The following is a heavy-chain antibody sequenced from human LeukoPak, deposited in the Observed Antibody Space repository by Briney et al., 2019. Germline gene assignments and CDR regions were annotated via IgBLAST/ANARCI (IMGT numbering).Heavy chain of an antibody. Sequence: GASVKVSCKASGYTFTGYYIHWVRQAPGQGLEWMGWINPNSGGTNYAQKFRGRVTMTRDTSISTAYMELSRLRSDDTAVYYCAGGSTRGYYDFWSGFGYYYYYYMDVWGKGTTVTVSS. CDR1: GYTFTGYY. CDR2: INPNSGGT. D-gene: IGHD3-3*01. J-gene: IGHJ6*03. V-gene: IGHV1-2*02. CDR3: AGGSTRGYYDFWSGFGYYYYYYMDV.